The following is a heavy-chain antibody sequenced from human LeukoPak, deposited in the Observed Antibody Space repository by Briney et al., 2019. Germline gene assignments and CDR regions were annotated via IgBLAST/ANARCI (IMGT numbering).Heavy chain of an antibody. CDR2: ISSSSSTI. CDR1: GFTFSSYS. J-gene: IGHJ4*02. Sequence: PGGSLRLSCAASGFTFSSYSMNWVRQAPGKGLEWVSYISSSSSTIYYADSVKGRFTISRDNAKNSLYLQMNSLRAEDTAVYYCARLYYYDSSGYGNFDYWGQGTLVTVSS. V-gene: IGHV3-48*01. D-gene: IGHD3-22*01. CDR3: ARLYYYDSSGYGNFDY.